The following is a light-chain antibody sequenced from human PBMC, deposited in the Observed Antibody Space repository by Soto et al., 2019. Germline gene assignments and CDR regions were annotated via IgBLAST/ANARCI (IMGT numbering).Light chain of an antibody. CDR1: QSVSSY. CDR3: QKRTNARGT. J-gene: IGKJ1*01. Sequence: EIVLTQSQATLSLSPGERATLSCRASQSVSSYLAWYQQKPGQAPRLLIYDASNRATGIPARFTGSGSGKDFTLTISSLEPEDFAVYYCQKRTNARGTFGQGTKMEIK. CDR2: DAS. V-gene: IGKV3-11*01.